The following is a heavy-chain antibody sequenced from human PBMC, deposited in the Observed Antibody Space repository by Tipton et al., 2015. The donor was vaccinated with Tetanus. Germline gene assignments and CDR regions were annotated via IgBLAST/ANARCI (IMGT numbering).Heavy chain of an antibody. CDR2: IQNDGGET. CDR1: GSTFREYW. J-gene: IGHJ3*01. CDR3: ARLGRNSLGAFDV. V-gene: IGHV3-7*03. D-gene: IGHD7-27*01. Sequence: SLRLSCAASGSTFREYWMSWVRQAPGKGLEWVANIQNDGGETYHLESVRGRFTISRDNGKNSVYLQMNSLRPEDTAVYYCARLGRNSLGAFDVWGQGTLASVSS.